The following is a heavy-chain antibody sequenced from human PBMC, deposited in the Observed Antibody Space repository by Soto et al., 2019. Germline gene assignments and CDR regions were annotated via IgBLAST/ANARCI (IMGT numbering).Heavy chain of an antibody. Sequence: GGSLRLSCAASGLTVTNKYMTWVRQALVKGLEWVSIINVGDNTYYADSVKGRFTISRDKSKNTLYLQMNSLRAEDTAVYYCANAVATFDYWGQGTLVTVSS. J-gene: IGHJ4*02. D-gene: IGHD5-12*01. V-gene: IGHV3-66*01. CDR1: GLTVTNKY. CDR3: ANAVATFDY. CDR2: INVGDNT.